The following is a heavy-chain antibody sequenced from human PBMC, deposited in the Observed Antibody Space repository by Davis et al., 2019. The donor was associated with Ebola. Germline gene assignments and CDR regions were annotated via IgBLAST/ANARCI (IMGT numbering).Heavy chain of an antibody. Sequence: SVKVSCKASGGTFSSYAISWVRQAPGQGLEWMGRIIPILGIANYAQKFQGRVTITADKSTSTAYMELSSLRAEDMAVYYCARYDYVWGSYPWGQGTLVTVSS. D-gene: IGHD3-16*02. V-gene: IGHV1-69*04. J-gene: IGHJ4*02. CDR1: GGTFSSYA. CDR2: IIPILGIA. CDR3: ARYDYVWGSYP.